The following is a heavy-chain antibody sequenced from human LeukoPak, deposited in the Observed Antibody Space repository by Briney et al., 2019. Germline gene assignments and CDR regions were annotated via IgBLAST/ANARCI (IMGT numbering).Heavy chain of an antibody. J-gene: IGHJ3*02. CDR2: ISSSSSYI. D-gene: IGHD4/OR15-4a*01. CDR1: GFTFSSYS. Sequence: GGSLRLSCAASGFTFSSYSMNWVCQAPGKGLEWVSSISSSSSYIYYADSVKGRFTISRDNAKNSLYLQMNSLRAEDTAVYYCARAAVRTNAFDIWGQGTMVTVSS. V-gene: IGHV3-21*01. CDR3: ARAAVRTNAFDI.